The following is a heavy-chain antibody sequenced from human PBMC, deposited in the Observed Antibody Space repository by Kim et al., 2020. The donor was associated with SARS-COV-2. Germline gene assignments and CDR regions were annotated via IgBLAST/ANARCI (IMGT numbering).Heavy chain of an antibody. Sequence: GGSLRLSCAASGFTFSNFWMTWVRQAPGKGLEWVAQINGDGSDKYFVDSVKGRFTISRDNTKNSVYLQMSNLRAKDTAMYYCARDGRLHYWGQGTLVTVSS. D-gene: IGHD1-26*01. CDR3: ARDGRLHY. J-gene: IGHJ4*02. V-gene: IGHV3-7*01. CDR2: INGDGSDK. CDR1: GFTFSNFW.